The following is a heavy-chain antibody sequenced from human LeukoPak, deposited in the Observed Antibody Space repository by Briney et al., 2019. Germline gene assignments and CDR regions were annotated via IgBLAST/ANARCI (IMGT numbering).Heavy chain of an antibody. CDR2: ITGSGGTT. J-gene: IGHJ4*02. Sequence: GGSLRLSCAASGFTFSSYAMNWVRQAPGKGLEWVSAITGSGGTTYYADSVRGWFTISRDNSKNTLYLQMNSLRAEDTAIYYCAKSRSEVVVAAANYWGQGTLITVSS. V-gene: IGHV3-23*01. CDR1: GFTFSSYA. CDR3: AKSRSEVVVAAANY. D-gene: IGHD2-15*01.